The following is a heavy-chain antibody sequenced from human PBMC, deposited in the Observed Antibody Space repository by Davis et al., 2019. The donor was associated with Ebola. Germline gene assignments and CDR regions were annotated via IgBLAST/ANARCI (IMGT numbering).Heavy chain of an antibody. CDR2: INHSGST. Sequence: MPSETLSLTCAVYGGSFSGYYWSWIRQPPGKGLEWIGEINHSGSTNYNPSLKSRVTITVDTSKNQFSLKLSSVTAADTAVYYCARELRGYCSSTSRYEGYGMDVWGQGTTVTVSS. V-gene: IGHV4-34*01. CDR3: ARELRGYCSSTSRYEGYGMDV. D-gene: IGHD2-2*01. J-gene: IGHJ6*02. CDR1: GGSFSGYY.